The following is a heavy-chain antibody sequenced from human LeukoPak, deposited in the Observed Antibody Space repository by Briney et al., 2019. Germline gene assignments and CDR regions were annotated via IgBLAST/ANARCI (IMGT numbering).Heavy chain of an antibody. V-gene: IGHV3-15*01. Sequence: GGSVRLSCAASGFTFSNAWMSWVRQAPGKGLEWVGRIKSKTDGGTTDYAAPVKGRFTISRDDSKNTLYLQMNSLRAEDTAVYYCARADGTGGPYDYWGQGTLVTVSS. CDR2: IKSKTDGGTT. CDR1: GFTFSNAW. CDR3: ARADGTGGPYDY. D-gene: IGHD3/OR15-3a*01. J-gene: IGHJ4*02.